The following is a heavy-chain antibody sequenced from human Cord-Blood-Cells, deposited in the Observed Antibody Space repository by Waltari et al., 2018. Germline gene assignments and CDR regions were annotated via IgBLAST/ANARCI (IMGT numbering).Heavy chain of an antibody. CDR1: GCSISRYY. CDR3: ATRSIWGYFDY. D-gene: IGHD7-27*01. CDR2: IYYSGST. V-gene: IGHV4-59*01. Sequence: QVQLQESGPGLVKPSETLSLTCTAPGCSISRYYWTWIRQPPGKGLEWIGYIYYSGSTNYNPSLKSRVTISVDTSKNQFSLKLSSVTAADTAVYYCATRSIWGYFDYWGQGTLVTVSS. J-gene: IGHJ4*02.